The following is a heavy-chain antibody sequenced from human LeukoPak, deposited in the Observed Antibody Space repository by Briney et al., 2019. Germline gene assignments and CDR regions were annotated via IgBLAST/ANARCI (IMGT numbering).Heavy chain of an antibody. Sequence: GASVKVSCKASGGTFSSYAISWVRQAPGQGLEWMGRIIPILGIANYAQKFQGRVTITADKSTSTAYMELSSLRSEDTAVYYCASAQVGAITHGFGYWGQGTLVTVSS. V-gene: IGHV1-69*04. D-gene: IGHD1-26*01. CDR3: ASAQVGAITHGFGY. J-gene: IGHJ4*02. CDR2: IIPILGIA. CDR1: GGTFSSYA.